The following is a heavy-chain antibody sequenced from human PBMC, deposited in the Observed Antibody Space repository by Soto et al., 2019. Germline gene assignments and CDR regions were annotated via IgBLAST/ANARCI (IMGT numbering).Heavy chain of an antibody. CDR1: GFTFSSYA. CDR2: ISGSGGST. J-gene: IGHJ6*02. CDR3: AKNSVVVAAYYYGMDV. Sequence: GGSLRLSCAASGFTFSSYAMSWVRQAPGKGLEWVSAISGSGGSTYYADSVKGRFTISRDNSKNTLYLQMNSLRAEDTAVYYCAKNSVVVAAYYYGMDVWGQGTTVTVSS. D-gene: IGHD2-15*01. V-gene: IGHV3-23*01.